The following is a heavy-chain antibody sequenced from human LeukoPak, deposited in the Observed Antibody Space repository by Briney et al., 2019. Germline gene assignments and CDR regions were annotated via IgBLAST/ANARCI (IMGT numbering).Heavy chain of an antibody. CDR3: ARANVDIVATTVFDY. CDR2: IYHSGST. J-gene: IGHJ4*02. CDR1: GYSISSGYY. Sequence: SETLSLTCTVSGYSISSGYYWGWIRQPPGKGLEWIGSIYHSGSTYYNPSLKSRVTISVDTSKNQFSLKLSSVTAADTAVYYCARANVDIVATTVFDYWGQGTLVTVSS. V-gene: IGHV4-38-2*02. D-gene: IGHD5-12*01.